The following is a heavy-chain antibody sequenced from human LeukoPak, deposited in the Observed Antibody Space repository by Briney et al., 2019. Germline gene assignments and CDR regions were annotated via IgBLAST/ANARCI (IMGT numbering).Heavy chain of an antibody. D-gene: IGHD4-17*01. CDR1: GGSMSSYY. CDR3: ARGAYGDGWYFDY. CDR2: IYYSGST. Sequence: SETLSLTCTVSGGSMSSYYWSWIRQPPGEGLEWMGYIYYSGSTNYNPSLKSRVTISVDTSTNQFSLKLNSVTAADTAVYYCARGAYGDGWYFDYWGQGTLVTVSS. V-gene: IGHV4-59*12. J-gene: IGHJ4*02.